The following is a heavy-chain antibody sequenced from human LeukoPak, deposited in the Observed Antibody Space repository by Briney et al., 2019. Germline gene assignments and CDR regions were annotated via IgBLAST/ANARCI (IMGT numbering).Heavy chain of an antibody. J-gene: IGHJ3*02. CDR2: IYYSGSS. CDR1: GGSISSYY. Sequence: SETPSLTCTVSGGSISSYYWSWIRQPPGKGLEWIGYIYYSGSSYYNSALKSRVTISADTSKNQFSLRLSSVTAADTAVYYCARIGGIPLGSFDIWGQGTMVTVSS. CDR3: ARIGGIPLGSFDI. D-gene: IGHD2-2*02. V-gene: IGHV4-59*01.